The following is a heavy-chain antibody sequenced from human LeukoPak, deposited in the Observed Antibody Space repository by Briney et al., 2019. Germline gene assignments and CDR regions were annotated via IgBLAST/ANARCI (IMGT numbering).Heavy chain of an antibody. CDR3: ARSEQFPYYMDV. J-gene: IGHJ6*03. D-gene: IGHD6-19*01. CDR1: RATLSTYA. V-gene: IGHV1-2*02. Sequence: VASVKVSCKASRATLSTYAISWVRQATGQGLEWMGWINPNSGGTNYAQKFQGRVTMTRDTSISTAYMELSRLRSDDTAVYYCARSEQFPYYMDVWGKGTTVTVSS. CDR2: INPNSGGT.